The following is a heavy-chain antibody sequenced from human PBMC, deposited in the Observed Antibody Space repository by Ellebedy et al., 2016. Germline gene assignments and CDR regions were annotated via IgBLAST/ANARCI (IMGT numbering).Heavy chain of an antibody. Sequence: ASVKVSCKASGYTFTIYDINWVRQATGQGLEWMGWMNPKSGTTGYAQKFQGRVIMTRDTSKSTAYMELSRLRSEDTAVNYCARVPAYSGSAALYDNGMDVWGQGTTVTVSS. D-gene: IGHD6-6*01. CDR2: MNPKSGTT. CDR3: ARVPAYSGSAALYDNGMDV. CDR1: GYTFTIYD. J-gene: IGHJ6*02. V-gene: IGHV1-8*01.